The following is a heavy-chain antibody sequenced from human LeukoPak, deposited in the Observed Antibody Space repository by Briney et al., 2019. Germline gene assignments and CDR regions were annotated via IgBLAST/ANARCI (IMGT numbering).Heavy chain of an antibody. CDR3: ARGAVGYCSGGSCYHNSDY. V-gene: IGHV3-33*01. CDR1: GFTFSSYG. CDR2: IWYDGSNK. J-gene: IGHJ4*02. Sequence: GGSLRLSCAASGFTFSSYGMHWVRQAPGKGLEWVAVIWYDGSNKYYADSVKGRFTISRDNSKNTLYLQMNSLRAEDTAVYYCARGAVGYCSGGSCYHNSDYWGQGALVTVSS. D-gene: IGHD2-15*01.